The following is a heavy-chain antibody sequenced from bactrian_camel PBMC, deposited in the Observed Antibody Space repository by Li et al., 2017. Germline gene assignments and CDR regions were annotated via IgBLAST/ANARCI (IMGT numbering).Heavy chain of an antibody. Sequence: VQLVESGGGLVQPGGSLRLSCAASGFAFSTYYMSWVRQAPGKGLEWVSSIYVDGSLIYYADSVKGRFTISRDNAKNTLYLQLNSLKTEDTAMYYCARALSWSGYDYWGQGTQVTV. V-gene: IGHV3-2*01. CDR2: IYVDGSLI. CDR1: GFAFSTYY. CDR3: ARALSWSGYDY. D-gene: IGHD6*01. J-gene: IGHJ4*01.